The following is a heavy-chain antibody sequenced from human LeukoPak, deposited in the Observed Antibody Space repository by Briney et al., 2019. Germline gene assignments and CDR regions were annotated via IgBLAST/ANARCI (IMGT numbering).Heavy chain of an antibody. CDR1: GFTFSNYW. CDR2: ISTSSSYI. D-gene: IGHD3-22*01. J-gene: IGHJ4*02. Sequence: TGGFLRLSCAASGFTFSNYWMNWVRQAPGKGLEWVSSISTSSSYIYYADSVKGRFTISRDNAKNSLYLQMNSLRAEDTAVYYCARGLSGYSSFDWFDYWGQGTLVTVSS. CDR3: ARGLSGYSSFDWFDY. V-gene: IGHV3-21*01.